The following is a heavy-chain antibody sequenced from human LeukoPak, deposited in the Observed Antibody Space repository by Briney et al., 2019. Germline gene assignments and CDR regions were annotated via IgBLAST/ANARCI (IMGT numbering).Heavy chain of an antibody. Sequence: ASVKVSCKASGYTFTTYYIHWVRQAPGQGLEWMGIINPSGGSTSYAQKFQGRVTMTRDTSTSTAYMELRSLRSDDTAVYYCARDRVVVAATLDYWGQGTLVTVSS. CDR1: GYTFTTYY. CDR2: INPSGGST. D-gene: IGHD2-15*01. CDR3: ARDRVVVAATLDY. J-gene: IGHJ4*02. V-gene: IGHV1-46*01.